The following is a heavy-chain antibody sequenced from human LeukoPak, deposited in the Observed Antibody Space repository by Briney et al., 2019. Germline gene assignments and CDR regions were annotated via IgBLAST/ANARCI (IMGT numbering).Heavy chain of an antibody. J-gene: IGHJ5*01. CDR1: GGSISSGSYY. V-gene: IGHV4-61*02. CDR3: ARLATPSTMAARGRSWFES. CDR2: IYTSGST. D-gene: IGHD6-6*01. Sequence: PSQTLSLTCTVSGGSISSGSYYWSWIRQPAGKGLEWIGRIYTSGSTNYNPALKSRVTISVDTSKNQFSLKLNSVTAADTAVYYCARLATPSTMAARGRSWFESWGQGTLVTVSS.